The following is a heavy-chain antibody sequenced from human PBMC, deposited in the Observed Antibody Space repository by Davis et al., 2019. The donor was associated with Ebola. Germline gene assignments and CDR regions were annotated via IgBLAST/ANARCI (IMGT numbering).Heavy chain of an antibody. CDR2: ISAYNGNT. D-gene: IGHD1-26*01. CDR1: GYTFKNSA. V-gene: IGHV1-18*01. J-gene: IGHJ3*02. Sequence: ASVKVSCKASGYTFKNSAISWVRQVPGQGLEWMGWISAYNGNTAYAQILQGRVTMTTDTSTGTAYMELRSLRSDDTAVYFCARTSIVGPSTTASDIWGQGTMVTVSS. CDR3: ARTSIVGPSTTASDI.